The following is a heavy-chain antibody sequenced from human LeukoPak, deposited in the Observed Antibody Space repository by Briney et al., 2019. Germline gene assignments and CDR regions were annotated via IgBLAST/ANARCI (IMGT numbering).Heavy chain of an antibody. CDR3: ARGKNPTDY. CDR2: IGASGEST. J-gene: IGHJ4*02. V-gene: IGHV3-23*01. Sequence: GGSLRLSCAASGFTFSVAAMTWVRQAPGKGLEWVSLIGASGESTYYADSVKGRFTISRDNSKNTLSLQMNSLRAEDTAVYYCARGKNPTDYWGQGTLVTVSS. CDR1: GFTFSVAA.